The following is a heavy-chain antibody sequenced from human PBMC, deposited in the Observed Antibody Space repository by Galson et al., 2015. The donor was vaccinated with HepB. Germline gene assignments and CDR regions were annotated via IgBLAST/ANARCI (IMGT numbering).Heavy chain of an antibody. CDR1: GYTFSSYS. V-gene: IGHV1-18*01. CDR2: INAYDSST. Sequence: SVKVSCKASGYTFSSYSIAWVRQAPGQGLEWMGWINAYDSSTNYAQNLQGRVTMTTETPTTTAYMELRSLRSDDTAVYYCARGALVAVVTANLNKWFDPWGQGTLVTVSS. D-gene: IGHD2-15*01. CDR3: ARGALVAVVTANLNKWFDP. J-gene: IGHJ5*02.